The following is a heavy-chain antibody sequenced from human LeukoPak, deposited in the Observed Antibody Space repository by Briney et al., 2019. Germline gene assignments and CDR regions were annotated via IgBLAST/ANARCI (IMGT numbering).Heavy chain of an antibody. J-gene: IGHJ4*02. CDR3: TINYYNGSLYEDY. CDR1: GLSFGGDA. Sequence: GGSLRLSCRGSGLSFGGDAVSWVRQAPGKGLEWVGFIRDKVSGGTTEYVASVRGRFTISRDDSRSIAYLQMTRLKTKDTAVYYCTINYYNGSLYEDYWGQGTLVTVSS. D-gene: IGHD3-22*01. CDR2: IRDKVSGGTT. V-gene: IGHV3-49*04.